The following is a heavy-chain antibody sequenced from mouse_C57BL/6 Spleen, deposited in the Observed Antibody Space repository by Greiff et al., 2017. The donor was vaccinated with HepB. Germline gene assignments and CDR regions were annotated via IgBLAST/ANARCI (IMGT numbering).Heavy chain of an antibody. Sequence: QVQLQQSGAELVRPGSSVKLSCKASGYTFTSYWMHWVKQRPIQGLEWIGNIDPSDSETHYNQKFKDKATLTVDKSSSTAYMQLSSLTSEDSAVYYCARSGITTVVAPYFDYWGQGTTLTVSS. CDR1: GYTFTSYW. CDR2: IDPSDSET. D-gene: IGHD1-1*01. CDR3: ARSGITTVVAPYFDY. J-gene: IGHJ2*01. V-gene: IGHV1-52*01.